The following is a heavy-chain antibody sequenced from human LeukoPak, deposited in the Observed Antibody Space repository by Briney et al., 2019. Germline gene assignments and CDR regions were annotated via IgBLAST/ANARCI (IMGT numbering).Heavy chain of an antibody. CDR3: ARENSGSYREFDY. V-gene: IGHV4-4*07. CDR2: IYTSGST. J-gene: IGHJ4*02. D-gene: IGHD1-26*01. Sequence: PSETLSLTCTVSGGSISSYYRSWIRQPAGKGLEWIGRIYTSGSTNYNASLKSRASMSVGTSKNQFSLKLSSVTAADTAVFYCARENSGSYREFDYWGQGTLVTVSS. CDR1: GGSISSYY.